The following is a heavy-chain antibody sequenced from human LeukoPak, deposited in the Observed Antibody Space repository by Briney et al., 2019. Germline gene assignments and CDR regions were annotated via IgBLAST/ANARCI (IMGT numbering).Heavy chain of an antibody. CDR1: GFTFSSYS. V-gene: IGHV3-21*01. D-gene: IGHD5-18*01. J-gene: IGHJ4*02. CDR3: ARALGYGFIAAEYYSDY. CDR2: ISSSSSYI. Sequence: GGSLRLSCAASGFTFSSYSMNWVRQAPGKGLEWVSSISSSSSYIYYADPVKGRFTISRDNAKNSLYLQMNSLRAEDTAVYYRARALGYGFIAAEYYSDYWGQGTLVTVSS.